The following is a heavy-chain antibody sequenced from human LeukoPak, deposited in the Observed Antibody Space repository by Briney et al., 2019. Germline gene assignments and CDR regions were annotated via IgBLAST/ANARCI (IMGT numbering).Heavy chain of an antibody. CDR2: ISGSGGST. CDR3: ARAGRVIYFDS. J-gene: IGHJ4*02. V-gene: IGHV3-23*01. CDR1: GFTFSSYA. D-gene: IGHD2-21*01. Sequence: PGGSLRLSCAASGFTFSSYAMSWVRQAPGKGLEWVSAISGSGGSTYYADSVKGRFTISRDNAKNSLYLQLNSLRVEDTAVYYCARAGRVIYFDSWGQGTLVTVSS.